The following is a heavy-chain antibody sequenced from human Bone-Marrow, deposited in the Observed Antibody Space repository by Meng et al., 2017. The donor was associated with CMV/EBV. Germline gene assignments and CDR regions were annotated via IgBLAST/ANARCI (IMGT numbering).Heavy chain of an antibody. Sequence: ASVKVSCKASGYTFTSYGISWVRQAPGQGLEWMGWISAYNGNTNYAQKLQGRVTIPADKSTSTAYMELSSLRSEDTAVYYCARGGSSGHNWFDPWGQGTLVTVSS. CDR1: GYTFTSYG. CDR2: ISAYNGNT. D-gene: IGHD6-6*01. V-gene: IGHV1-18*01. J-gene: IGHJ5*02. CDR3: ARGGSSGHNWFDP.